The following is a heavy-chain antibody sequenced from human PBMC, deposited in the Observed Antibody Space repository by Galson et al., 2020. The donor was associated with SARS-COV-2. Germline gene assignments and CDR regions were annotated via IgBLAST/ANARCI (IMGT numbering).Heavy chain of an antibody. D-gene: IGHD2-2*01. CDR2: ISYDGINK. J-gene: IGHJ6*02. V-gene: IGHV3-30*18. CDR3: AKDGRYCSSTSCYATSYYYYGMDV. Sequence: TGGSLRLSCAAPGLTLRTYGTHWVRQPPGKGLEWVAFISYDGINKYYADSVTGRFTISRDNSKNTVSLQMNSLRGEDTAVYYCAKDGRYCSSTSCYATSYYYYGMDVWGQGTTVSVSS. CDR1: GLTLRTYG.